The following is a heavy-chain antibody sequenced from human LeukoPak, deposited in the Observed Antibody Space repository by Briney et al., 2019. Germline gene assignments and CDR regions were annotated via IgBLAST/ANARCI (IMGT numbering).Heavy chain of an antibody. CDR1: GFTFNNYG. J-gene: IGHJ4*02. CDR2: ISNDGNNK. D-gene: IGHD6-19*01. CDR3: VSGWYYFDY. V-gene: IGHV3-30*03. Sequence: PGGSLRLSCAASGFTFNNYGMHWVRQAPGKGLEWVAVISNDGNNKYYADSVKGRFTISRDKSKNTLYLQVNSLRAEDTAVYYCVSGWYYFDYWGQGTLVTVFS.